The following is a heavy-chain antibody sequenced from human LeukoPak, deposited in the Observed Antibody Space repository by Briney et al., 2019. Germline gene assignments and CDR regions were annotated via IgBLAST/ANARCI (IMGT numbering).Heavy chain of an antibody. J-gene: IGHJ3*02. V-gene: IGHV3-33*01. D-gene: IGHD5-12*01. Sequence: QPGGSLRLSCAASGFTFSSYGMHWVRQAPGRGLEWVAVIWNDGSHKYYADSVKGRFTISRDNSKNTLYLQMNSLRAEDTAVYYCARLSGYEKGYAFDIWGQGTMVTVSS. CDR1: GFTFSSYG. CDR2: IWNDGSHK. CDR3: ARLSGYEKGYAFDI.